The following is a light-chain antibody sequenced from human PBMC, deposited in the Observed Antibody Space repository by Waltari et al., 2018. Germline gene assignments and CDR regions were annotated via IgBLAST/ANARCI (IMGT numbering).Light chain of an antibody. J-gene: IGLJ2*01. CDR3: QAWDSSNVV. Sequence: SYELTQPPSVSVSPGQTASITCSGDKLGDKYACWYQQKPGQSPVVVIYQDSKRPSGIPERFSGSNSGNTATLTISGTQAMDEADYYCQAWDSSNVVFGGGTKLTV. V-gene: IGLV3-1*01. CDR1: KLGDKY. CDR2: QDS.